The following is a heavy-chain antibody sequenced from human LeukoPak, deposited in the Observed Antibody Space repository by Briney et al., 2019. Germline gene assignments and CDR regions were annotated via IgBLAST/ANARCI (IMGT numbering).Heavy chain of an antibody. V-gene: IGHV1-69*04. D-gene: IGHD5-18*01. J-gene: IGHJ4*02. CDR1: GGTFSSYA. CDR3: AVRGYSYGTGYFDY. Sequence: AAVKVSCKASGGTFSSYAISWVRQAPGQGLKWMGRIIPILGIANYAQKFQGRVTITADKSTSTAYMELSSLRSEDTAVYYCAVRGYSYGTGYFDYWGQGTLVTVSS. CDR2: IIPILGIA.